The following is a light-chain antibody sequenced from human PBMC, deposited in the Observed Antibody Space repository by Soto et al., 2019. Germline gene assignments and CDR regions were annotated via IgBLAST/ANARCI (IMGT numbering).Light chain of an antibody. Sequence: DIQMTQSPSSLSASVGDRVTITCQASQDISNYLNWYQQKPGKAPKLLIFDASNVETGVPSRFSGSGSGTDFTFTIHSLQPEDAATYYCQQSEDLPLTFGGGTTVGIK. CDR2: DAS. CDR3: QQSEDLPLT. CDR1: QDISNY. V-gene: IGKV1-33*01. J-gene: IGKJ4*01.